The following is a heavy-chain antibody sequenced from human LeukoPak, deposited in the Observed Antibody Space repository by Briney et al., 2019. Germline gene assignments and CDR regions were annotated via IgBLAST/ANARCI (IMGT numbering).Heavy chain of an antibody. Sequence: SETLSLTCTVSGDSIGSGGHLWTWIRQPPGKGLEWIGFIYHSGSTYYNASLKSRVTISVDKSKNRFSLKLSSVTAADTAVYYCARQTRQAAGRGWFDPWGQGTLVTVSS. CDR2: IYHSGST. J-gene: IGHJ5*02. D-gene: IGHD6-13*01. CDR1: GDSIGSGGHL. V-gene: IGHV4-30-2*02. CDR3: ARQTRQAAGRGWFDP.